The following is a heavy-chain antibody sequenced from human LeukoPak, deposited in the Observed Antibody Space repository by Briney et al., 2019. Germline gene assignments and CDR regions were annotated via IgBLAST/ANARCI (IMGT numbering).Heavy chain of an antibody. CDR1: GGSISSYY. CDR3: ARGSEYYDFWSGYYSPFDY. J-gene: IGHJ4*02. V-gene: IGHV4-59*01. Sequence: PSETLSLTCTVSGGSISSYYWSWIRQPPGKGLEWIGYIYYSGSTNYNPSLKSRVTISVDTSKNQFSLKLSSVTAADTAVYYCARGSEYYDFWSGYYSPFDYWGQGTLVTVSS. D-gene: IGHD3-3*01. CDR2: IYYSGST.